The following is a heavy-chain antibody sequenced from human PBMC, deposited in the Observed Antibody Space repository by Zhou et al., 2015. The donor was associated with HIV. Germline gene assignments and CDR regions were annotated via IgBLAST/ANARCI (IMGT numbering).Heavy chain of an antibody. D-gene: IGHD1-26*01. Sequence: QVQLVQSGTEVKKPGSSVKVSCKASGGTFNTYEVSWVRQAPGQGLVWMGGIIPLFGKPNYAQKFLGRVTITADQTTKTAYMELSTLRSEDTAVYYCTRGRWEVPDAYWGQGTLVTVSP. CDR3: TRGRWEVPDAY. CDR1: GGTFNTYE. J-gene: IGHJ4*02. V-gene: IGHV1-69*01. CDR2: IIPLFGKP.